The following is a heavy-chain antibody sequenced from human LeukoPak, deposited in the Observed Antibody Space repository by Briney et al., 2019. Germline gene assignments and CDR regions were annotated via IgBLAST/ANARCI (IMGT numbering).Heavy chain of an antibody. J-gene: IGHJ4*02. CDR3: ARSLTFLAYYFDY. D-gene: IGHD3-3*01. V-gene: IGHV3-23*01. CDR1: GFTFSSYE. CDR2: ISGSGGST. Sequence: PGGSLRLSCAASGFTFSSYEMNWVRQAPGKGLEWVSAISGSGGSTYYADSVKGRFTISRDNSKNTLYLQMNSLRAEDTAVYYFARSLTFLAYYFDYGGQGPLVTVSS.